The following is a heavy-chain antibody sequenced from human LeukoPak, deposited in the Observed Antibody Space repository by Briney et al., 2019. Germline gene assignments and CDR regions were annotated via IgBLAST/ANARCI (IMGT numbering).Heavy chain of an antibody. Sequence: PSETLSLTCAVSGGSISSGYWWSWVRQPPGKGLEWIGEIFHSGSTKYNPSLKSRVSISVDKSKNQFSLRLNSVTTADTAVYYCARDPFGWPLRGYFDNWGQGTLVTVSP. D-gene: IGHD3-9*01. CDR3: ARDPFGWPLRGYFDN. J-gene: IGHJ4*02. CDR1: GGSISSGYW. V-gene: IGHV4-4*02. CDR2: IFHSGST.